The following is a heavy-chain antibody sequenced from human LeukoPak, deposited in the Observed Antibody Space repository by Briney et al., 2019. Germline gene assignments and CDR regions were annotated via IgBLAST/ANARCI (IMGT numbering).Heavy chain of an antibody. D-gene: IGHD3-16*01. V-gene: IGHV3-73*01. J-gene: IGHJ6*03. CDR1: GFTFSGSA. CDR3: AREPRSDGGYMDV. CDR2: IRSKANSYAT. Sequence: GGSLRLSCAASGFTFSGSAMHWVRQASGKGLEWVGRIRSKANSYATAYAASVKGRFTISRDDSKNTAYLQMNSLKTEDTAVYYCAREPRSDGGYMDVWGKGTTVTVSS.